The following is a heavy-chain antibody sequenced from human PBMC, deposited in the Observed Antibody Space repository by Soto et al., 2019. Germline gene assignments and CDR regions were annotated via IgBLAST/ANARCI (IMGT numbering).Heavy chain of an antibody. D-gene: IGHD2-8*01. CDR3: ARSPPGYCTNGVCYYYYYGMDV. V-gene: IGHV3-33*01. CDR1: GFTFSSYG. CDR2: IWYDGSNK. J-gene: IGHJ6*02. Sequence: QVQLVESGGGVVQPGRSLRLSCAASGFTFSSYGMHWVRQAPGKGLEWVAVIWYDGSNKYYADSVKGPFTISRDNSKNTLYLQINSLRAEDTAVYYCARSPPGYCTNGVCYYYYYGMDVWGQGTTVTVSS.